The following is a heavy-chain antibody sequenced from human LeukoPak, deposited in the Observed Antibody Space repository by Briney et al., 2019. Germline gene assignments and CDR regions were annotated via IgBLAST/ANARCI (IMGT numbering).Heavy chain of an antibody. D-gene: IGHD6-19*01. CDR2: IYHSGRT. Sequence: SETLSLTCTVSGGSISGGRYYLAWIRQPPGKGLEWIGEIYHSGRTNFNPSLKSRVTISVDKSKNQFSLRLNSVTAADTAVYYCARVQFSSGSLDYWGQGTLDTVSS. V-gene: IGHV4-39*07. CDR1: GGSISGGRYY. J-gene: IGHJ4*02. CDR3: ARVQFSSGSLDY.